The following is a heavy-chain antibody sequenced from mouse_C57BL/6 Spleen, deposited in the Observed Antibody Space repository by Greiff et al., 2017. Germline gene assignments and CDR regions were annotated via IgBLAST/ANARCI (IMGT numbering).Heavy chain of an antibody. V-gene: IGHV1-82*01. D-gene: IGHD2-3*01. Sequence: VQLQESGPELVKPGASVKISCKASGYAFSSSWMNWVKQRPGQGLEWIGRIYPGDGDTNYNGKFKGKATPTADKSSSTAYMQLSSLTSEDSAVYFCASDGPSYYAMDDWGQGTSVTVSS. CDR1: GYAFSSSW. CDR2: IYPGDGDT. J-gene: IGHJ4*01. CDR3: ASDGPSYYAMDD.